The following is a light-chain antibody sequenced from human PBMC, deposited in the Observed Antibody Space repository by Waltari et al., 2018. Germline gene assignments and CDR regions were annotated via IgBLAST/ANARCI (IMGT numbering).Light chain of an antibody. CDR1: QSVSSY. CDR3: QQRSNWPPALT. J-gene: IGKJ4*01. Sequence: ELVLTQSPATLSLSPGERATLSCRASQSVSSYLAWSQQKPGQAPRLLIYEASNRATGIPARFSGSGSGTDFTRTISSLGPEEFAVYYCQQRSNWPPALTFGGGTKVEIK. V-gene: IGKV3-11*01. CDR2: EAS.